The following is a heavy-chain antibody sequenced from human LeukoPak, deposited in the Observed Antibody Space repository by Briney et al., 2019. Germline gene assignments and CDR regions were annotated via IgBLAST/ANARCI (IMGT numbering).Heavy chain of an antibody. V-gene: IGHV1-69*04. CDR2: ITPILNVP. CDR3: ARDRPRARYFDY. Sequence: SVKVSCKASGGTFSDYSISWVRQAPGQGLEWMGRITPILNVPNYAQKFEGRVTITADKSTSTAYMELSSLKSEDTAVYFCARDRPRARYFDYWGQGTLVTVSS. D-gene: IGHD2-15*01. CDR1: GGTFSDYS. J-gene: IGHJ4*02.